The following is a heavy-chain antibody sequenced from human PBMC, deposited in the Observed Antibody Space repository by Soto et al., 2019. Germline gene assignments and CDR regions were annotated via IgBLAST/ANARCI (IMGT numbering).Heavy chain of an antibody. V-gene: IGHV4-34*01. D-gene: IGHD1-26*01. J-gene: IGHJ3*02. Sequence: QVQLQQWGAGLLKPSETLSLTCAVYGGSFSGYYWSWIRQPPGKGLEWIGEINHSGSTNYNPSLKSRVTISVDTSKNQLSLKLSSVTAADTAVYYCARGEVGARYAFDIWGQGTMVTVSS. CDR1: GGSFSGYY. CDR2: INHSGST. CDR3: ARGEVGARYAFDI.